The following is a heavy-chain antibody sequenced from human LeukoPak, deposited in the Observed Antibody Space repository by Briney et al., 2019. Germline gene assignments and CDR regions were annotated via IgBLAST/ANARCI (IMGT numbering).Heavy chain of an antibody. CDR3: ARDGYDILTGYYPFDY. CDR2: ISYSGST. CDR1: GDSISNYY. Sequence: SETLSLTCTVSGDSISNYYWSWIRQPPGKGLEWIGYISYSGSTNYSPSLKSRVTMSVDTSKNQFSLKLSSVTAADTAVYYCARDGYDILTGYYPFDYWGQGTLDTVSS. J-gene: IGHJ4*02. D-gene: IGHD3-9*01. V-gene: IGHV4-59*12.